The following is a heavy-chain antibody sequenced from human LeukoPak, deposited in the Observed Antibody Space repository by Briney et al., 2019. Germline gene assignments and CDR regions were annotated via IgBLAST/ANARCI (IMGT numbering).Heavy chain of an antibody. J-gene: IGHJ4*02. CDR2: ISGSGGST. CDR3: AKISYYDIWTGPHVDY. Sequence: GSLRLSCAASGFTFSSYAMSWVRQAPGKGLEWVSAISGSGGSTYYADSVKGRFTISRDNSKNTLYLQMNSLRAEDTAVYYCAKISYYDIWTGPHVDYWGQEPLVTVPS. V-gene: IGHV3-23*01. CDR1: GFTFSSYA. D-gene: IGHD3-9*01.